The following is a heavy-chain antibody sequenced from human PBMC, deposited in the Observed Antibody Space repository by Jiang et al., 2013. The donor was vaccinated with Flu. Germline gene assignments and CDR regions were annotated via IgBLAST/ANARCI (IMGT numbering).Heavy chain of an antibody. CDR3: ARVGWNCGGDCYQGGFDY. J-gene: IGHJ4*02. CDR2: IYYSGST. Sequence: GLVKPSETLSLTCTVSGGSISSYYWSWIRQPPGKGLEWIGYIYYSGSTNYNPSLKSRVTISVDTSKNQFSLKLSSVTAADTAVYYCARVGWNCGGDCYQGGFDYWGQGTLVAVSS. D-gene: IGHD2-21*02. CDR1: GGSISSYY. V-gene: IGHV4-59*01.